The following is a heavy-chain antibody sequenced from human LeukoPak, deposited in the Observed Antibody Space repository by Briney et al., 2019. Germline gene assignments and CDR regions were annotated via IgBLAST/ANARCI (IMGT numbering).Heavy chain of an antibody. J-gene: IGHJ3*02. CDR3: AKVRRGGSYYAATLDI. V-gene: IGHV3-64*01. D-gene: IGHD1-26*01. Sequence: GGSLRLSCAASGFTFSTYSMDWFRQSPGKGLEYVSAISPNGDSTHYANSVKGRFTISRDNSKNTLYVQMNSLRVEDTAVYFCAKVRRGGSYYAATLDIWGPGTMVTVFS. CDR1: GFTFSTYS. CDR2: ISPNGDST.